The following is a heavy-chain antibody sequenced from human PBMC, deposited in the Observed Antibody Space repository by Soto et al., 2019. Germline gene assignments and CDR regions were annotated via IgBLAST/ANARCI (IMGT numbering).Heavy chain of an antibody. D-gene: IGHD4-17*01. CDR1: GGSFSGYY. Sequence: SETLSLTCAVDGGSFSGYYWSWIHQPPGKGLEWIGEINHSGSTNYNPSLKNRVTISVDTSKNQFSLKLSSVTAADTAVYYCRKSHYGVTSVFAAFDIRANGTTVPVSS. J-gene: IGHJ3*02. CDR3: RKSHYGVTSVFAAFDI. V-gene: IGHV4-34*01. CDR2: INHSGST.